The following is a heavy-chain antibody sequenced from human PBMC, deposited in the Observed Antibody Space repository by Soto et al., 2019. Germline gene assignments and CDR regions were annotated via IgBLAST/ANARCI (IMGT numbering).Heavy chain of an antibody. V-gene: IGHV3-53*01. CDR1: GFTVGNNY. J-gene: IGHJ4*02. Sequence: EVQLVESGGGLIQPGGSLKLSCAASGFTVGNNYMSWVRQAPGKGLEWVSLIYSTGTTKYADSVKGRFTVSRDNAKNTLYLQMNSLRAEDTAGYYCAKDGSGSGSHYNSFGYWGQGTLVTVSS. CDR3: AKDGSGSGSHYNSFGY. CDR2: IYSTGTT. D-gene: IGHD3-10*01.